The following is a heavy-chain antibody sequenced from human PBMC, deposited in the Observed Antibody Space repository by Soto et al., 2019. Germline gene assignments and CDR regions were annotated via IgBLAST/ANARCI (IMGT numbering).Heavy chain of an antibody. V-gene: IGHV4-34*01. J-gene: IGHJ6*03. D-gene: IGHD3-10*01. CDR3: ARGLIIRFGELSRRGRSYSCMAG. CDR1: GGSFSGYQ. Sequence: QVQLQQWGAGLLKPSETLSLTCAVYGGSFSGYQWSWIRQTPGKGLEWIGEINDSGNINYNPSLKSSATILTNTAKKQISLKLSSVTAAHTAVYYCARGLIIRFGELSRRGRSYSCMAGWGKGTTVTVSS. CDR2: INDSGNI.